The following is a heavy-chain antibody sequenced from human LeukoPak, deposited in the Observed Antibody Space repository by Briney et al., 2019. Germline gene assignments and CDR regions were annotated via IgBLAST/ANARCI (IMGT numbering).Heavy chain of an antibody. CDR2: ISPYDGDT. Sequence: GASVKVSCKASGYTFAIYGINWVRQAPGQGLEWMAWISPYDGDTNYAQNFEGRVTMTTETSTSTAYMELRSLRSDDTAIYYCARDYCTRGGDCYKEDLFDPWGQGTLVTVSS. CDR3: ARDYCTRGGDCYKEDLFDP. CDR1: GYTFAIYG. D-gene: IGHD2-21*02. J-gene: IGHJ5*02. V-gene: IGHV1-18*01.